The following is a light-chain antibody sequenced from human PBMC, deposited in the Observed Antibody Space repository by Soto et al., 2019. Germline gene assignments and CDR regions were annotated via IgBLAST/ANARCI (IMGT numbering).Light chain of an antibody. V-gene: IGKV1-39*01. CDR2: AAS. CDR3: QQRSDWPWT. CDR1: QNIRSS. Sequence: DIQLTQSPSSLSASAGDRVTITCRATQNIRSSLNWYQQKPGKAPKLLLYAASSLQSGVPSRFSGSGSGTDFTLTISNLEPEDFAVYYCQQRSDWPWTFGQGTKVEIK. J-gene: IGKJ1*01.